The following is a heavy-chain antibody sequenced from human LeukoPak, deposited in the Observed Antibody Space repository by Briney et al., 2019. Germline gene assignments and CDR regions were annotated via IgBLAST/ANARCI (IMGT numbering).Heavy chain of an antibody. CDR3: ARGYGSGSLDY. CDR1: GYTLTELS. J-gene: IGHJ4*02. Sequence: GASVKVSCKVSGYTLTELSMHWVRQAPGKGLAWMGGFDPEDGETIYAQKFQGRVTMTRDTSISTAYMELSRLRSDDTAVYYCARGYGSGSLDYWGQGTLVTVSS. D-gene: IGHD3-10*01. CDR2: FDPEDGET. V-gene: IGHV1-24*01.